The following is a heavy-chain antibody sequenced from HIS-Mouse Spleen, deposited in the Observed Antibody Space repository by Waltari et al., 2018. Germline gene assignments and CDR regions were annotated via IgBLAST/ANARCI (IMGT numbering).Heavy chain of an antibody. V-gene: IGHV3-30-3*01. Sequence: QVQLVESGGGVVQPGRSLRLSCAASGFTCSRYAIHWVRQAPGKGLEWVAVISYDGSNKYYADSVKGRFTISRDNSKNTLYLQMNSLRAEDTAVYYCARVNGIAVAGTDAFDIWGQGTMVTVSS. CDR1: GFTCSRYA. CDR3: ARVNGIAVAGTDAFDI. D-gene: IGHD6-19*01. J-gene: IGHJ3*02. CDR2: ISYDGSNK.